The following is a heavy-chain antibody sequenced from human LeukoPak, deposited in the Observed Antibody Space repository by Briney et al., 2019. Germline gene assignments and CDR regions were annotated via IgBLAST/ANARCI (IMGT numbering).Heavy chain of an antibody. D-gene: IGHD6-19*01. Sequence: PGGSLRLSCAASGFTFSSYAMHWVRQAPGKGLEWVAVISYDGSNKYYADSVKGRFTISRDNSKNTLYLQMNSLRAEDTAVYYCARDRPTDEIAVAGSALDIWGQGTMVTVSS. CDR2: ISYDGSNK. J-gene: IGHJ3*02. V-gene: IGHV3-30-3*01. CDR3: ARDRPTDEIAVAGSALDI. CDR1: GFTFSSYA.